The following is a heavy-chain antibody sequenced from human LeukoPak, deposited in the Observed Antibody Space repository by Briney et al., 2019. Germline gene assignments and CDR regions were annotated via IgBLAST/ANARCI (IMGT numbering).Heavy chain of an antibody. J-gene: IGHJ3*02. V-gene: IGHV4-39*07. Sequence: SETLSLTCTVSDGSISSTSYYWGWIRQPPGRGLEWLGNIFYNGGPYYNPSFKSRVVISVDTSKNHFSLTLNAVTAADTAVYHCASYSGIYSAFEIWSQGTLVTVSS. CDR2: IFYNGGP. CDR1: DGSISSTSYY. CDR3: ASYSGIYSAFEI. D-gene: IGHD1-26*01.